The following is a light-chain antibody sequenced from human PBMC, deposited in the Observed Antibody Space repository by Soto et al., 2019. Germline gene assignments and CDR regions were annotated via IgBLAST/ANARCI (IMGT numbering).Light chain of an antibody. V-gene: IGLV1-51*01. CDR1: SSNIGKNY. Sequence: QSVLTQPPSVSAAPGQKVIISCSGNSSNIGKNYVFWYQQFPGTAPKLLIYDNYKRPSGIPDRFSVSKSGASATLAITGLHTGDEADYYCCSYAGNYTSLFGGGTKLTVL. J-gene: IGLJ2*01. CDR2: DNY. CDR3: CSYAGNYTSL.